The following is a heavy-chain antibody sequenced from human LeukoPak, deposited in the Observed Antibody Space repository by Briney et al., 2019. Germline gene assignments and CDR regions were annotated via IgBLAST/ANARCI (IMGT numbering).Heavy chain of an antibody. Sequence: GGSLRLSCAASGFTFSDYYMSWIRQAPGKGLEWVSYISSSGSTIYYADSVKGRFTISRDNAKNSLYLQMNSLRDEDTAVYYCANLGPPGRDHYLESWGQGTLVTVSS. V-gene: IGHV3-11*04. CDR3: ANLGPPGRDHYLES. J-gene: IGHJ4*02. CDR2: ISSSGSTI. CDR1: GFTFSDYY. D-gene: IGHD5-24*01.